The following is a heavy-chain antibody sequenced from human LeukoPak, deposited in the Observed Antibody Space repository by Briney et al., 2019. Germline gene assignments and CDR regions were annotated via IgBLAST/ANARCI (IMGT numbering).Heavy chain of an antibody. Sequence: GGSLRLSCAASGFTFSSYSMNWVRQAPGKGLEWVSSISSSSSYIYYADSVKGRSTISRDNAKNSLYLQMNSLRAEDTAVYYCARGSDYYDSSGYYEHWGQGTLVTVSS. CDR1: GFTFSSYS. V-gene: IGHV3-21*01. J-gene: IGHJ4*02. CDR2: ISSSSSYI. CDR3: ARGSDYYDSSGYYEH. D-gene: IGHD3-22*01.